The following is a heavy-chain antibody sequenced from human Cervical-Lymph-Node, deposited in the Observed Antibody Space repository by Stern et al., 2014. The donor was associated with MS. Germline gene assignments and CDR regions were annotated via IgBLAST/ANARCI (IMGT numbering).Heavy chain of an antibody. D-gene: IGHD1-26*01. J-gene: IGHJ4*02. Sequence: QVQLLQPGPGLVKPSQTLSLTCAISGDSITTNSAAWNWIRQSPSRGLEWLGRPYYRSKRYNDYAVAVKSRINVNADTSTNKRCLQLDSVTPEDTAVYYCARGRELTDWGQGTLVAVSS. V-gene: IGHV6-1*01. CDR2: PYYRSKRYN. CDR1: GDSITTNSAA. CDR3: ARGRELTD.